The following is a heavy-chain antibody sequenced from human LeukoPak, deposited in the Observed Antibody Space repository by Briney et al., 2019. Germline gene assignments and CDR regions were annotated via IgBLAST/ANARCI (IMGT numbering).Heavy chain of an antibody. J-gene: IGHJ4*02. V-gene: IGHV3-73*01. CDR2: IRTKTNNFAT. CDR1: GFTFSNAW. D-gene: IGHD3-22*01. Sequence: SGGSLRLSCAASGFTFSNAWMSCVRQAPGKGLEWVGRIRTKTNNFATAYAASVKGRFTVSRDDSKNTAYLQMNSLKTEDTAVYYCTRLLDYNGYYYGAFDYWGQGTLVTVSS. CDR3: TRLLDYNGYYYGAFDY.